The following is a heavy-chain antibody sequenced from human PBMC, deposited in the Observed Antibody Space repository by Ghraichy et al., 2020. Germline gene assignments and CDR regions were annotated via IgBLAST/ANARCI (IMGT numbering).Heavy chain of an antibody. V-gene: IGHV4-31*03. CDR1: GGSISSGGYY. CDR2: IYYSGST. CDR3: ARGVFYYDSSGYYYQFDY. Sequence: SETLSLTCTVSGGSISSGGYYWSWIRQHPGKGLEWIGYIYYSGSTYYNPSIKSRVTISVDTSKNQFSLKLSSVTAADTAVYYCARGVFYYDSSGYYYQFDYWGQGTLVTVSS. D-gene: IGHD3-22*01. J-gene: IGHJ4*02.